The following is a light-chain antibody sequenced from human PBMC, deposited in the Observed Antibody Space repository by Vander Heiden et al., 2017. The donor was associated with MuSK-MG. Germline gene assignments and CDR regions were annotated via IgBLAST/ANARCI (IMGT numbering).Light chain of an antibody. J-gene: IGLJ3*02. V-gene: IGLV2-23*01. Sequence: QSALSQPATVSGSPGQSITISCSATSSDVGGFNLVPWYQQSPGEVPKLIIYESSQRPSGISERFSGSKSGNTASLTISGLQAEDEADYHCCSYAGGSTWVFGGGTKLTVL. CDR1: SSDVGGFNL. CDR3: CSYAGGSTWV. CDR2: ESS.